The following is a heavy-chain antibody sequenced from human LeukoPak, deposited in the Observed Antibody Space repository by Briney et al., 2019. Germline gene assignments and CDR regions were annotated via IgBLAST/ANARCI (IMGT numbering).Heavy chain of an antibody. CDR1: GFTFSNYF. Sequence: GGSLRLSCAASGFTFSNYFMHWLRQAPAKGLEWVAVIASDGSHTFYVESVKGRFTISRDNSKNTLYLQMNSLRAEDTAVYFCARERQDTIVHSGAFDIWGQGTMVTVCS. CDR3: ARERQDTIVHSGAFDI. J-gene: IGHJ3*02. D-gene: IGHD3-10*01. V-gene: IGHV3-30-3*01. CDR2: IASDGSHT.